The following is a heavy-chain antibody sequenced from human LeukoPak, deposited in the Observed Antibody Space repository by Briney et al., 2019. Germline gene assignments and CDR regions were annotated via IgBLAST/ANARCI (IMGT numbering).Heavy chain of an antibody. CDR1: GGSVSSRNW. V-gene: IGHV4-4*02. J-gene: IGHJ5*02. CDR3: ARDGVYYGSGANWFDP. CDR2: IYHNGST. D-gene: IGHD3-10*01. Sequence: SETLSLTCAVSGGSVSSRNWWSWVRQPPGKGLEWIGEIYHNGSTNYNPSLDSRVTISVDKSRNQFSLKLSSVTAADTAVYYCARDGVYYGSGANWFDPWGQGTLVTVSS.